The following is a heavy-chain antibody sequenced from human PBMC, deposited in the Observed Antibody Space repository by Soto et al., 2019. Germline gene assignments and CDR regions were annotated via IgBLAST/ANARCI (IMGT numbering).Heavy chain of an antibody. Sequence: LGGSLRLSCAASGFTFSSYSMNWVRQAPGKGLEWVSSISSSSYIYYADSVKGRFTISRDNAKNSLYLQMNSLRAEDTAVYYCARARHYYDSSGYYSYWGQGTLVTVSS. CDR2: ISSSSYI. CDR1: GFTFSSYS. D-gene: IGHD3-22*01. V-gene: IGHV3-21*01. J-gene: IGHJ4*02. CDR3: ARARHYYDSSGYYSY.